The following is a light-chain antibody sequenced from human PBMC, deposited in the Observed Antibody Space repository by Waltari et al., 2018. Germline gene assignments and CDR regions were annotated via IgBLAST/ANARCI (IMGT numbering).Light chain of an antibody. V-gene: IGLV2-8*01. J-gene: IGLJ2*01. CDR2: EVT. CDR1: RSEVGDY. Sequence: QSALTQPPSASGSPGQSVPISCTGTRSEVGDYVPWYQQHPGKAPTLMISEVTKRPSGVPDRFSGSKSGNTASLTVSGLQAEDEADYYCSSYAGSNNLVFGGGTKLTVL. CDR3: SSYAGSNNLV.